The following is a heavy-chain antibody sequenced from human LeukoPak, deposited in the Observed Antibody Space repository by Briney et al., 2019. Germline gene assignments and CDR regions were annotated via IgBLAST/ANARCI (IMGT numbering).Heavy chain of an antibody. CDR3: ARRRDLYSGSYYPFDY. J-gene: IGHJ4*02. V-gene: IGHV5-51*01. CDR2: IYPGDSDT. Sequence: GESLKISCKGSGYSFTSYWIGWVRQMPGKGLQWMGIIYPGDSDTRYSPSFQGQVTISADKSISTAYLQWSSLNASDTAMYYCARRRDLYSGSYYPFDYWGQGTLVTVSS. CDR1: GYSFTSYW. D-gene: IGHD1-26*01.